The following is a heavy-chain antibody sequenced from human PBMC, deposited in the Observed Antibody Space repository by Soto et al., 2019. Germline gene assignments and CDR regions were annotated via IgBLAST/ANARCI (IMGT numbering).Heavy chain of an antibody. Sequence: PGVSLRLSCAASGFTVSSNYMSWVRQAPGKGLEWVSVIYSGGSTYYADSVKGRFTISRDNSKNTLYLQMNSLRAEDTAVYYCARKVQIAVAGELADNDAFDIWGQGTMVTVSS. CDR1: GFTVSSNY. D-gene: IGHD6-19*01. V-gene: IGHV3-66*01. J-gene: IGHJ3*02. CDR2: IYSGGST. CDR3: ARKVQIAVAGELADNDAFDI.